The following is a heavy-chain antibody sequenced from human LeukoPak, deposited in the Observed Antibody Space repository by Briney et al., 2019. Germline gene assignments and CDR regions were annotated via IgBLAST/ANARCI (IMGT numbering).Heavy chain of an antibody. Sequence: GGSLRLSCAASGFTFSSYEMNWVRQAPGRGLEWVSFISSGGSSMYYVDSVKGRFTISRDNAKNTLHLQMTSLRAEDTAVYYCARGGPDSSDYSSLFDYWGRGILVTVSS. J-gene: IGHJ4*02. CDR1: GFTFSSYE. D-gene: IGHD3-22*01. V-gene: IGHV3-48*03. CDR2: ISSGGSSM. CDR3: ARGGPDSSDYSSLFDY.